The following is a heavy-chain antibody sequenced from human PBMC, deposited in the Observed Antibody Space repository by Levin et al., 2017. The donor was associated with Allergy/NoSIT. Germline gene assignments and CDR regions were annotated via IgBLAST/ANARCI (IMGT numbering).Heavy chain of an antibody. CDR1: GYSFTSYW. D-gene: IGHD2-21*02. Sequence: GESLKISCKGSGYSFTSYWIGWVRQMPGKGLEWMGIIYPGDSDTRYSPSFQGQVTISADKSISTAYLQWSSLKASDTAMYYCARPRGGACGGDCYSYVDYWGQGTLVTVSS. CDR3: ARPRGGACGGDCYSYVDY. CDR2: IYPGDSDT. J-gene: IGHJ4*02. V-gene: IGHV5-51*01.